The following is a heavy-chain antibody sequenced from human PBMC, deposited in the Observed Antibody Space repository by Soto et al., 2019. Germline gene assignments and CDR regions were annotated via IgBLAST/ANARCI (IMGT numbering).Heavy chain of an antibody. V-gene: IGHV4-59*08. Sequence: SETLSLTCTVSGGSINSYYWSWIRQPPGKGLEWIGYIYYNGDTNYNPSLKSRVTISVDTSKNQSSLKLSSVTAADTAVYYCARRGHFDSSGYDWYFDLWGRGTLVTVSS. CDR3: ARRGHFDSSGYDWYFDL. J-gene: IGHJ2*01. CDR1: GGSINSYY. D-gene: IGHD3-22*01. CDR2: IYYNGDT.